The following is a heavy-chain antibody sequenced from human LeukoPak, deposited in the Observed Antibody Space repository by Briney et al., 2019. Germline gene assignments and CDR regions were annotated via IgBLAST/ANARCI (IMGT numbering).Heavy chain of an antibody. CDR2: ISWNSGSI. V-gene: IGHV3-9*03. D-gene: IGHD6-19*01. J-gene: IGHJ3*02. CDR3: AKSSGWYSSATPLGAFDI. Sequence: PGGSLRLSCAASGFTFHDCTMHWVRRAPGKGLEWVSGISWNSGSIGYADSVKGRFTISRDNAKNSLYLQMNSLRAEDMALYYCAKSSGWYSSATPLGAFDIWGQGTMVTVSS. CDR1: GFTFHDCT.